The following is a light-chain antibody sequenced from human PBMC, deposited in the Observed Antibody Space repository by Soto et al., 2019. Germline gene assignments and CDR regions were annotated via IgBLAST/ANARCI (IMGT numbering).Light chain of an antibody. CDR1: QSVSSSY. CDR2: DAS. J-gene: IGKJ2*01. V-gene: IGKV3-15*01. CDR3: HQYNSWPPGT. Sequence: EIVLTQSPATLSLSPGDRATLSCGASQSVSSSYLAWFQQKPGQAPRLLISDASTRATGIPARFSGSGSGTEFTLTISSLQSEDFALYYCHQYNSWPPGTFGQGTKVDIK.